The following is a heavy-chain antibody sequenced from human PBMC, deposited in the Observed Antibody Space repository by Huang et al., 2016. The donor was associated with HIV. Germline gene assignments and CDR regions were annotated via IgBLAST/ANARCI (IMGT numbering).Heavy chain of an antibody. D-gene: IGHD6-19*01. J-gene: IGHJ4*02. Sequence: QVQLQQWGTGLLKPSETLSLTCAVYGGSFSGHLWRWVRQPPGKGREGIGEVNHGGGANYNPSLKSRVIISVDTSKNQFSLKVTSVTAADTAVYFCARNPNTGWSYFDYWGQGTLVTVSS. CDR1: GGSFSGHL. CDR3: ARNPNTGWSYFDY. CDR2: VNHGGGA. V-gene: IGHV4-34*02.